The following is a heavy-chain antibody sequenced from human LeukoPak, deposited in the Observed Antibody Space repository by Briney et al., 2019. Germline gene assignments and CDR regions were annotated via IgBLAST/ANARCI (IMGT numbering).Heavy chain of an antibody. D-gene: IGHD1-7*01. CDR3: ARSAGTTRFYYGMDV. CDR2: ISYDGSNK. V-gene: IGHV3-30-3*01. CDR1: GFTFSSYA. Sequence: GGSLRLSCAASGFTFSSYAMHWVRQAPGKGLEWVAVISYDGSNKYYADSVKGRFTISRDNSKNTLYLQMNSLRAEDTAVYYCARSAGTTRFYYGMDVWGQGTTVTVSS. J-gene: IGHJ6*02.